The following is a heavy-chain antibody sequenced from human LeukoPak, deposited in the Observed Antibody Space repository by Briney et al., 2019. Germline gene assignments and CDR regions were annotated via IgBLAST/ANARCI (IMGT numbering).Heavy chain of an antibody. CDR3: ARGLEVAATPFDY. V-gene: IGHV3-11*01. D-gene: IGHD2-15*01. CDR2: ISSSGSTI. J-gene: IGHJ4*02. CDR1: GFTFSDYY. Sequence: GGSLRLSCAASGFTFSDYYMSWIRQAPGKGLEWVSYISSSGSTIYYADSVKGRFTISRDNAKNSLYLQMNSLRADDTAVYYCARGLEVAATPFDYWGQGTLVTVSS.